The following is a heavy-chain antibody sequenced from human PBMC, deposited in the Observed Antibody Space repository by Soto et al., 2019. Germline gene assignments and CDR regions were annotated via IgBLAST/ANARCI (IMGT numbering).Heavy chain of an antibody. J-gene: IGHJ6*03. CDR1: GYTFTSYD. D-gene: IGHD3-10*01. Sequence: QVHLVQSGAEVKKPGASVKVSCKASGYTFTSYDINWVRQVAGQGLEWMGWMNPNSGDTAYAQEFQGRVTMSRNTTISIAYMELSSPSPADTAVYYCASGLKRLRVFGLHTYYYYYMDVWGKGTTVTLSS. V-gene: IGHV1-8*01. CDR3: ASGLKRLRVFGLHTYYYYYMDV. CDR2: MNPNSGDT.